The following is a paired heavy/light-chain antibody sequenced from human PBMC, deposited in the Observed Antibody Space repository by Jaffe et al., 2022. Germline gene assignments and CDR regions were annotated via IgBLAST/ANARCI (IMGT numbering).Heavy chain of an antibody. V-gene: IGHV1-2*06. D-gene: IGHD6-19*01. CDR1: GYAFVGYF. Sequence: QVQLLQSGAEVKKPGASVKVSCKASGYAFVGYFLHWVRQAPGQRLEWLGRINPNNGRPDYAQKFQDRVQMTRDTSISTAYMQLSNLTFDDSALYFCAKMTSGWYGPNDHWGQGTLVTVSS. J-gene: IGHJ5*02. CDR3: AKMTSGWYGPNDH. CDR2: INPNNGRP.
Light chain of an antibody. CDR3: QHYGASPLT. Sequence: EIVLRQSPATLSLSPGERATLSCGASQSVSSNSLAWYQQKPGLAPRLLIYDASTRATDIPDRFSGSGSGTEFTLTITRLEPDDFAVYYCQHYGASPLTFGGGTKVEVK. CDR1: QSVSSNS. V-gene: IGKV3D-20*01. J-gene: IGKJ4*01. CDR2: DAS.